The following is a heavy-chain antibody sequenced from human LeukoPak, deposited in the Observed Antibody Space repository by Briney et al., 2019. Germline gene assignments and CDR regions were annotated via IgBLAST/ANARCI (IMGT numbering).Heavy chain of an antibody. V-gene: IGHV4-31*03. J-gene: IGHJ4*02. CDR1: GSSISSGGYY. D-gene: IGHD6-19*01. CDR3: ARVIAVAGTGFCDY. CDR2: IYYSGST. Sequence: PSETLSLTCTVSGSSISSGGYYWSWIRQHPGKGLEWIGYIYYSGSTYYNPSLKSRVTISVDTSKNQFSLKLSSVTAADTAVYYCARVIAVAGTGFCDYWGREPWSPSPQ.